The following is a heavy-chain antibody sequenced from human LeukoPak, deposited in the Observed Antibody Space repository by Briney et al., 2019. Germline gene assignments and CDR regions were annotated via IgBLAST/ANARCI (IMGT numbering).Heavy chain of an antibody. CDR3: AKLLEQQQVYYFDF. D-gene: IGHD6-13*01. J-gene: IGHJ4*02. CDR2: IIPIFGTA. CDR1: GGTFSSYA. Sequence: SVRVSCKASGGTFSSYAISWVRRAPGQGLEWMGGIIPIFGTANYAQKFQGRVTITADESTSTAYMELSSLRSEDTAVYYCAKLLEQQQVYYFDFWGQGALVTVSS. V-gene: IGHV1-69*13.